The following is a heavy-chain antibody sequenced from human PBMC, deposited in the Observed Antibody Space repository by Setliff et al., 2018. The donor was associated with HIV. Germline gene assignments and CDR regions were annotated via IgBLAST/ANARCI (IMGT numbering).Heavy chain of an antibody. CDR3: ARQPLYNDYDWRSYYFDY. CDR2: INHSGST. CDR1: GGSFSSNSYY. Sequence: SETLSLTCTVSGGSFSSNSYYWGWIRQPPGKGLEWIGEINHSGSTNYNPSLKSRVTILGDTSKNQFSLKLRSVTAADTAVYYCARQPLYNDYDWRSYYFDYWGQGSLVTVSS. D-gene: IGHD5-12*01. V-gene: IGHV4-39*01. J-gene: IGHJ4*02.